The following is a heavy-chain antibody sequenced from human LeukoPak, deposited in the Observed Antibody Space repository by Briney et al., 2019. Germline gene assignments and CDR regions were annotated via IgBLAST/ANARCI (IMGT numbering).Heavy chain of an antibody. V-gene: IGHV3-23*01. D-gene: IGHD3-22*01. J-gene: IGHJ4*02. CDR1: GFTFSSYA. CDR2: ISGSGGST. Sequence: GGSLRLSCAASGFTFSSYAMSWFRQAPGKGLEWVSAISGSGGSTYYADSVKGRFTISRDNSKNTLYLQMNSLRAEDTAVYYCAKDRGYYDSSGYCFDYWGQGTLVTVSS. CDR3: AKDRGYYDSSGYCFDY.